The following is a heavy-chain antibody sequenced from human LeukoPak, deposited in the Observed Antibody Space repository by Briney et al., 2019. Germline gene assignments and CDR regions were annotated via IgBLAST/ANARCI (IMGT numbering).Heavy chain of an antibody. CDR1: GGSISSGSYY. CDR2: IYHSGST. D-gene: IGHD2-2*01. Sequence: SETLSLTCTVSGGSISSGSYYWSWIRQPPGKGLEWIGSIYHSGSTYYNPSLKSRVTISVDTSKNQFSLKLSSVTAADTAVYYCARHRSRPYCSSTSCYLGPNNWFDPWGQGTLVTVSS. V-gene: IGHV4-39*01. J-gene: IGHJ5*02. CDR3: ARHRSRPYCSSTSCYLGPNNWFDP.